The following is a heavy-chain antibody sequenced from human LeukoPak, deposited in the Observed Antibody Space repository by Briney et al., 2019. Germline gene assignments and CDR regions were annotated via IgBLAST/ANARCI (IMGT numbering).Heavy chain of an antibody. CDR3: AGETMVRGVMRAFDI. CDR2: IYIRGST. J-gene: IGHJ3*02. V-gene: IGHV4-39*07. CDR1: GGSISSSSYY. D-gene: IGHD3-10*01. Sequence: SETLSLTCTVSGGSISSSSYYWGWIRQPPGKGLEWIGRIYIRGSTNYNPSLKSRVTISVDTSKNQFSLKLTSVTAADTAVYYCAGETMVRGVMRAFDIWGQGQWSPSLQ.